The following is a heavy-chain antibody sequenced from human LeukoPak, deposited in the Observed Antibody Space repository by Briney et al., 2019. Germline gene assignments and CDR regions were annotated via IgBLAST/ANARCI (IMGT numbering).Heavy chain of an antibody. CDR3: AKLGGGLTTGDFEAYFDY. J-gene: IGHJ4*02. V-gene: IGHV3-66*04. D-gene: IGHD1-1*01. CDR1: GFTVSSNY. Sequence: GGSLRLSCAASGFTVSSNYMSWVRQAPGKGLEWVSVIYSGGSTYYADSVKGRFTISRDNSKNTLYLQMNSLRAEDTAVYYCAKLGGGLTTGDFEAYFDYWGQGTLVTVSS. CDR2: IYSGGST.